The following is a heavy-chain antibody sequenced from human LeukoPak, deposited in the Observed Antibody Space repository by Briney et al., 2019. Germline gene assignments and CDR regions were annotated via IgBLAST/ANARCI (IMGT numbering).Heavy chain of an antibody. Sequence: SETLSLTCTVSGGSISSGDYYWSWIRQPPGKGLEWIGYIYYSGSAYYNPSLKSRVTISVDTSKNQFSLKLSSVTAADTAVYYCARTRDANAYYYYYGMDVWGQGTTVTVSS. CDR3: ARTRDANAYYYYYGMDV. CDR2: IYYSGSA. J-gene: IGHJ6*02. D-gene: IGHD2-2*01. CDR1: GGSISSGDYY. V-gene: IGHV4-30-4*01.